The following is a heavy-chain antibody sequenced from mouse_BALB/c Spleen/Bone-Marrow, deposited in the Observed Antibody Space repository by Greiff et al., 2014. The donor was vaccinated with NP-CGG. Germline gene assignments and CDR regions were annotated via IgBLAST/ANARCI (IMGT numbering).Heavy chain of an antibody. CDR1: GFNIKDTY. D-gene: IGHD2-2*01. Sequence: VQLKQSGAELVKPGASVRLSCTASGFNIKDTYMNWVKQRPEQGLEWIGRIDPANGNTKYDPKFQGKATITADTSSNTAYLQLSSLTSEDTAVYYCARYLLWLGRKSYSAMDYWGQGTSVTVSS. CDR3: ARYLLWLGRKSYSAMDY. V-gene: IGHV14-3*02. CDR2: IDPANGNT. J-gene: IGHJ4*01.